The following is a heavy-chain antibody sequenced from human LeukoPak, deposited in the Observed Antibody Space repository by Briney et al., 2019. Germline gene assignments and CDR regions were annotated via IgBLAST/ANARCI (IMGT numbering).Heavy chain of an antibody. J-gene: IGHJ6*03. V-gene: IGHV1-18*01. D-gene: IGHD3-16*01. Sequence: GAPVKVSCKASGYTFTSYGISWVRQAPGQGLEWMGWINAYNGKTNYVQRFQGRVTMTTDTSTSTAYMELGSLRSDDTAVYYCARRGLSDFYYSYMDVWGKGTTVTVSS. CDR2: INAYNGKT. CDR1: GYTFTSYG. CDR3: ARRGLSDFYYSYMDV.